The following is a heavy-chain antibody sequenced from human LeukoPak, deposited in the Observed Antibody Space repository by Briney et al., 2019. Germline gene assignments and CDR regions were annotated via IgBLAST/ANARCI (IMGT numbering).Heavy chain of an antibody. CDR3: VRREGYSSSPLGS. D-gene: IGHD2-15*01. Sequence: PLETLSLTCTASGGSISNYYWTWIRQPPGKGLEWIGYVHSSGIYHYSPAVRSRVTMSLGTSKNQFSLNLSSVTAADTAFYYCVRREGYSSSPLGSWGQGTLVTVSS. J-gene: IGHJ5*02. V-gene: IGHV4-59*01. CDR2: VHSSGIY. CDR1: GGSISNYY.